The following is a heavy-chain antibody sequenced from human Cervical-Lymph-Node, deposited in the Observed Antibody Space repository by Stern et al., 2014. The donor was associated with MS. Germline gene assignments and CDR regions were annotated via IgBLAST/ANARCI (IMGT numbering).Heavy chain of an antibody. V-gene: IGHV3-33*01. CDR2: IWFDGNDK. CDR3: AVGLRYCSTTTCLDY. J-gene: IGHJ4*02. D-gene: IGHD2-2*01. Sequence: MQLVESGGGVVQPGRSLRLSCAASGFTFSNYGMHWVRQTPGKGLEWVAVIWFDGNDKYYADSVKGRFTISRDNFKNAVYLQMNSLRAEDTAVYYCAVGLRYCSTTTCLDYWGQGTLVTVSS. CDR1: GFTFSNYG.